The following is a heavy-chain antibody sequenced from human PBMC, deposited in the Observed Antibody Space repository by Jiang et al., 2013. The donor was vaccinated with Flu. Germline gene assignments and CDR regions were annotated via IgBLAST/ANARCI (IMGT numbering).Heavy chain of an antibody. V-gene: IGHV3-30*02. D-gene: IGHD2-2*02. Sequence: DNSKNTLYLQMNSLRAEDTAVYYCAKDMAHLYSYFDYWGQGTLVTVSS. CDR3: AKDMAHLYSYFDY. J-gene: IGHJ4*02.